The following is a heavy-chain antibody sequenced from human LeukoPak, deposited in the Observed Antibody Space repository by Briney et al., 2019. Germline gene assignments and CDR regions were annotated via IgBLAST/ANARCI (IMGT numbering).Heavy chain of an antibody. CDR2: IHSCGST. Sequence: SYTLSLTCTVSGGSISIATYSWAWIRPPPGRGLEGLGTIHSCGSTYYHPPLESPLTISLDSSRNQFSLKVTSVTAADTAVYYCARGVMDSSGYFDYWGQGTLVTVSS. CDR1: GGSISIATYS. CDR3: ARGVMDSSGYFDY. D-gene: IGHD3-22*01. V-gene: IGHV4-39*01. J-gene: IGHJ4*02.